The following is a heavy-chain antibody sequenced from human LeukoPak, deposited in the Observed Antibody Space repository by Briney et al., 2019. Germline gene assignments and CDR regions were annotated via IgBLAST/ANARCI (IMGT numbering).Heavy chain of an antibody. D-gene: IGHD3-3*01. J-gene: IGHJ4*02. CDR1: GYTFTGYY. CDR2: INPNSGGT. Sequence: ASVKVSCKASGYTFTGYYMHWVRQAPGQGLEWMGWINPNSGGTNYAQKLQGRVTMTTDTSTSTAYMELRSLRSDDTAVYYCARVSPLDFDIDYWGQGTLVTVSS. CDR3: ARVSPLDFDIDY. V-gene: IGHV1-2*02.